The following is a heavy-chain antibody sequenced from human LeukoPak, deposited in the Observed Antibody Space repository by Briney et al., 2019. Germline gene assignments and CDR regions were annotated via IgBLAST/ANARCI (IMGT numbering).Heavy chain of an antibody. Sequence: GESLKISCKGSGYSFTSCWIGWVRQMPGEGLEWVGIIYPDDSDTRYSPSFRGQVTISADKSISTAYLQWSSLKASDTAMYYCARHSRFSSSSRVFDYWGQGTLVTVSS. CDR1: GYSFTSCW. V-gene: IGHV5-51*01. CDR3: ARHSRFSSSSRVFDY. D-gene: IGHD6-6*01. CDR2: IYPDDSDT. J-gene: IGHJ4*02.